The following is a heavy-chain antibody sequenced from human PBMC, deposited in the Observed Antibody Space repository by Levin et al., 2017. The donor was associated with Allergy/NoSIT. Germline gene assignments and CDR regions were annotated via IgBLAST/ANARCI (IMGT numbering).Heavy chain of an antibody. D-gene: IGHD2-2*01. CDR3: AKDPCSSATCYGSYYYFDGFDV. J-gene: IGHJ6*02. V-gene: IGHV3-30*02. CDR2: ISYDGRNA. CDR1: GFTFVNYG. Sequence: GGSLRLSCAASGFTFVNYGMHWVRQRPGKGLEWVAYISYDGRNAYYAESVRGRFGISRDNLKDRLFLELNSLRADDTAVYFCAKDPCSSATCYGSYYYFDGFDVWGRGTTLTVSS.